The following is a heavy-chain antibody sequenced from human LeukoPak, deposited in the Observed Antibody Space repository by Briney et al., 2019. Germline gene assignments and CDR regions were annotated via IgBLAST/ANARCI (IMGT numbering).Heavy chain of an antibody. J-gene: IGHJ4*02. Sequence: GGSLRLSCAASGFTFRSYGMHWVRQAPGKGLEWVAVISYDGSNKYYADSVKGRFTISRDNSKNTLCLQMNSLRAEDTAVYYCAKSGGSSGKALGYWGQGTLVTVSS. D-gene: IGHD3-22*01. CDR1: GFTFRSYG. V-gene: IGHV3-30*18. CDR2: ISYDGSNK. CDR3: AKSGGSSGKALGY.